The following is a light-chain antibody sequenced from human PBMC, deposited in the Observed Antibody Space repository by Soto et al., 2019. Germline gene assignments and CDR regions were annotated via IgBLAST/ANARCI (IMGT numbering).Light chain of an antibody. CDR1: QTVIHNY. CDR3: QQYYSYPPIT. Sequence: EIVLTQSPDTLSLSPGETATLSCRASQTVIHNYLAWHQQKPGQTPRLLVYAASTLQSGVPSRFSGSGSGTDFTLTISCLQSEDFATYYCQQYYSYPPITFGQGTRLEI. V-gene: IGKV3-20*01. J-gene: IGKJ5*01. CDR2: AAS.